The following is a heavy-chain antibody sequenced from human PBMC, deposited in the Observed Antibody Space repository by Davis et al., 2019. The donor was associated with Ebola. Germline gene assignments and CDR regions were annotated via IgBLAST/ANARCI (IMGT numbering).Heavy chain of an antibody. Sequence: PGGPLRLSCAASGFSISNDAMNWVRQAPGKGLEWVSYLSGDSRTIHYADTVKGRFTISRDSVKNSLYLHMNSLRDEDTAIYYCARRGYSHYGMDVWGQGTTVAVSS. CDR3: ARRGYSHYGMDV. V-gene: IGHV3-48*02. CDR1: GFSISNDA. J-gene: IGHJ6*02. D-gene: IGHD3-10*01. CDR2: LSGDSRTI.